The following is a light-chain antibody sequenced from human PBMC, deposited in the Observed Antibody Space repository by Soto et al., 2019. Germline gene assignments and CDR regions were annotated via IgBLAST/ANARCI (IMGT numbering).Light chain of an antibody. J-gene: IGKJ2*02. V-gene: IGKV1-5*03. CDR1: QSVSNW. CDR3: QQYRSAST. CDR2: KAS. Sequence: DIQMTQSPSTLSAFVGDRVTITCRASQSVSNWLAWYQQKPGKAPRLLISKASTLESGVPSRFSGSGSGTEFTRSISSLQPEDFATYYCQQYRSASTFGQGTKLEIK.